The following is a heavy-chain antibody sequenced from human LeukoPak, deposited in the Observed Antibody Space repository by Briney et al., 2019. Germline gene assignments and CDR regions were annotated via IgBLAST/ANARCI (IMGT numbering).Heavy chain of an antibody. V-gene: IGHV4-4*07. CDR3: ARSWGYGGNRQAFDI. J-gene: IGHJ3*02. CDR2: IYTSGST. Sequence: PSETLSLTCTVSGGSISSYYWSWIRQPAGKGLEWIGRIYTSGSTNYNPSLKSRVTMSVDTSKNQLSLKLSSVTAADTAMYYCARSWGYGGNRQAFDIWGQGTMVTVSS. D-gene: IGHD4-23*01. CDR1: GGSISSYY.